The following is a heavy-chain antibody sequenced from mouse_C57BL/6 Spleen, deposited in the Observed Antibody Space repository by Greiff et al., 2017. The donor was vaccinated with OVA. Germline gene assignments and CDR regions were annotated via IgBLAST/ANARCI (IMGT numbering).Heavy chain of an antibody. CDR3: ARISSLITTVVATEYFDV. V-gene: IGHV5-6*01. D-gene: IGHD1-1*01. CDR2: ISSGGSYT. Sequence: EVMLVESGGDLVKPGGSLKLSCAASGFTFSSYGMSWVRQTPDKRLEWVATISSGGSYTYYPDSVKGRFTISRDNAKNTLYLQMSSLKSEDTAMYYCARISSLITTVVATEYFDVWGTGTTVTVSS. J-gene: IGHJ1*03. CDR1: GFTFSSYG.